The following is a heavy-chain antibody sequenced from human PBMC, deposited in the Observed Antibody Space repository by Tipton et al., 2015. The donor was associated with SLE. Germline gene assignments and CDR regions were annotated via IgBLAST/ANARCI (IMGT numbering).Heavy chain of an antibody. Sequence: TLSLTCIVSGGSISSHYWNWIRQPPGRGLEWIGNISDSGSTNYNPSLKSRVTVSLDTTNNQFSLKVTSVTAADTAVYCCARDSVGGAFDFWGQGTLVTVSS. CDR2: ISDSGST. J-gene: IGHJ4*02. V-gene: IGHV4-59*11. CDR1: GGSISSHY. CDR3: ARDSVGGAFDF. D-gene: IGHD1-26*01.